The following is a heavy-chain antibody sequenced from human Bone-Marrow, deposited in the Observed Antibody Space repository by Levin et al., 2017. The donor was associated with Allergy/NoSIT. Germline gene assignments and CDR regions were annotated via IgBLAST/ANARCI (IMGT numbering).Heavy chain of an antibody. J-gene: IGHJ5*02. CDR1: GGSFSGYY. V-gene: IGHV4-34*01. CDR3: ARRLKCSSTSCYHPLNWFDP. Sequence: KSSETLSLTCAVYGGSFSGYYWSWIRQPPGKGLEWIGEINHSGSTNYNPSLKSRVTISVDTSKNQFSLKLSSVTAADTAVYYCARRLKCSSTSCYHPLNWFDPWGQGTLVTVSS. CDR2: INHSGST. D-gene: IGHD2-2*01.